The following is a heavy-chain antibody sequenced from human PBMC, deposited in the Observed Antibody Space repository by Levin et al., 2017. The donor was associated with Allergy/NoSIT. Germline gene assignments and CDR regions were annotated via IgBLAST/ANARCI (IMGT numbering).Heavy chain of an antibody. D-gene: IGHD3-22*01. CDR1: GFTFSSYW. CDR3: ARSFHYYDSRFAFDI. J-gene: IGHJ3*02. Sequence: GESLKISCAGSGFTFSSYWMHWVRQAPGKGLVWVSRISSDGSSTSYADSVKGRFTTSRDNTKNTLYLQMNSLRAEDTAVYYCARSFHYYDSRFAFDIWGQGTMVTVSS. V-gene: IGHV3-74*01. CDR2: ISSDGSST.